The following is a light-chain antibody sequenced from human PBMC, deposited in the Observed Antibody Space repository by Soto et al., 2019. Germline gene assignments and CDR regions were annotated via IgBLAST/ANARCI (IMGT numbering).Light chain of an antibody. CDR2: HAS. CDR1: QTINNW. CDR3: QHYNSYPWT. J-gene: IGKJ1*01. V-gene: IGKV1-5*01. Sequence: DIQMTQSPSTLSASIGDRVTITCRASQTINNWLAWYQQKPGKAPNLLIYHASNLETGVPSSFSGSAFGTEFTLTISSLQPDDFATYYCQHYNSYPWTFG.